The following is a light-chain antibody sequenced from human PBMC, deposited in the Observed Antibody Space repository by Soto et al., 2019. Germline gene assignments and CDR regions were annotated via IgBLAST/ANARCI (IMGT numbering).Light chain of an antibody. CDR1: GSDVFAHDY. CDR3: ISYTDSSTYV. J-gene: IGLJ1*01. Sequence: QSALTQPASVSGSPGQSITISCTGTGSDVFAHDYVSWYQQHPGKVPKLLIYDVGNRPSGISNRFSGSKSGNTASLTISGLQAEDEADYYCISYTDSSTYVFGTGTKLTVL. CDR2: DVG. V-gene: IGLV2-14*03.